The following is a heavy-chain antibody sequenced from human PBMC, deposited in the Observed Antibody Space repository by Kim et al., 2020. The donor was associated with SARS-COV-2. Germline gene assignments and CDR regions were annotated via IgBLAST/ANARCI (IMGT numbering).Heavy chain of an antibody. J-gene: IGHJ6*02. V-gene: IGHV4-59*08. CDR3: ARGRSGSYLPSYYYYGMDV. D-gene: IGHD1-26*01. Sequence: SETLSLTCTVSGGSISSYYWRWIRQPPGKGLEWIGYIYYSGSTNYNPSLKSRVTISVDTSKNQFSLKLSSVTAADTAVYYCARGRSGSYLPSYYYYGMDVWGQGTTVTVSS. CDR2: IYYSGST. CDR1: GGSISSYY.